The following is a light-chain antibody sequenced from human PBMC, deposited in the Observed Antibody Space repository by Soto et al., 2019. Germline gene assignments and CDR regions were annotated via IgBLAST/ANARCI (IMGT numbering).Light chain of an antibody. J-gene: IGKJ2*01. CDR2: GAS. CDR3: QQYNNWPPYT. V-gene: IGKV3-15*01. Sequence: EIVMTQSPATLSVSPGERATLSCRASQSISSSLAWFQQRTGQAPRLLIYGASTRATGIPARFSGIWSGTEFTLTISSLQSEDFAVYYCQQYNNWPPYTFGQGTKLEIK. CDR1: QSISSS.